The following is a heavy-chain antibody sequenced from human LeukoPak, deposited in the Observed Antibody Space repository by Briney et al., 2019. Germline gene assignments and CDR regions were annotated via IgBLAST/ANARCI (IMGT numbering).Heavy chain of an antibody. J-gene: IGHJ6*03. D-gene: IGHD2-21*01. CDR1: GGSISSYY. Sequence: SETLSLTRTVSGGSISSYYWSWIRQPPGKGLEWIGYIYTSGSTNYNPSLKSRVTISVDTSKNQFSLKLSSVTAADTAVYYCARHISLYYCYYMDVWGKGTTVTVSS. V-gene: IGHV4-4*09. CDR3: ARHISLYYCYYMDV. CDR2: IYTSGST.